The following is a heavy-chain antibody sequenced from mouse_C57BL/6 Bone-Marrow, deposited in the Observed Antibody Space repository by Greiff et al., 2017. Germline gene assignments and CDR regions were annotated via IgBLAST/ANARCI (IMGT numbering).Heavy chain of an antibody. CDR1: GYTFTSYW. D-gene: IGHD3-2*02. CDR3: TGEGDSSGRIAY. V-gene: IGHV1-5*01. Sequence: EVQLQQSGTVLARPGASVKMSCKTSGYTFTSYWMHWVNQRPGQGLEWIGAIYPGSSDTSSTEKFKGTGKLTAVPSASPAYLELSSLTNEDSAGYCCTGEGDSSGRIAYWGQGTLVTVSA. CDR2: IYPGSSDT. J-gene: IGHJ3*01.